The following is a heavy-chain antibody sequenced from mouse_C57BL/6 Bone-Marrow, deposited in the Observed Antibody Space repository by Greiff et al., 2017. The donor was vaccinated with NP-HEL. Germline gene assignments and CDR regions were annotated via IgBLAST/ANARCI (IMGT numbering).Heavy chain of an antibody. CDR3: ARGDGYSYYFDY. CDR1: GFTFSSYG. D-gene: IGHD2-3*01. J-gene: IGHJ2*01. V-gene: IGHV5-6*02. CDR2: ISSGGSYT. Sequence: DVMLVESGGDLVKPGGSLKLSCAASGFTFSSYGMSWVRQTPDKRLEWVATISSGGSYTYYPDSVKGRFTISRDNAKNTLYLQMSSLKSEDTAMYYCARGDGYSYYFDYWGQGTTLTVSS.